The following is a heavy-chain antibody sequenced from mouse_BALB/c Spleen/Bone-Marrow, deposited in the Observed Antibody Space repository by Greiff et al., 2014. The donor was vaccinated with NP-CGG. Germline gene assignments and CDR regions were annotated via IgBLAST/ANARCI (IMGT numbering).Heavy chain of an antibody. V-gene: IGHV1S22*01. Sequence: LQQSGSELVRPGASAKLSCKASGYTFTSYWMHWVKQRPGQGLEWIGNIYPGSGSTNYDEKFKSKATLTVDTSSSTAYMRLSSLTSEDSAVYYCTRGGVYYDYDGAWFAYWGQGTLVTVSA. CDR2: IYPGSGST. D-gene: IGHD2-4*01. CDR3: TRGGVYYDYDGAWFAY. J-gene: IGHJ3*01. CDR1: GYTFTSYW.